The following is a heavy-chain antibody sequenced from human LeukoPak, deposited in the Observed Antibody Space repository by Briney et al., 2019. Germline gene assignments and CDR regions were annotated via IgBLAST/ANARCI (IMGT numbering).Heavy chain of an antibody. Sequence: KSSETLSLTCTVSGGSISGHYWTWIRQSPVKGLEWIGDISNSGSTSYNPSLKSRVTISIDTSKNQFSLKLSSVTAADTAVYYCGRDALVGYFSYYYMDVWGKGTTVTVSS. D-gene: IGHD2-15*01. CDR2: ISNSGST. CDR3: GRDALVGYFSYYYMDV. V-gene: IGHV4-59*11. J-gene: IGHJ6*03. CDR1: GGSISGHY.